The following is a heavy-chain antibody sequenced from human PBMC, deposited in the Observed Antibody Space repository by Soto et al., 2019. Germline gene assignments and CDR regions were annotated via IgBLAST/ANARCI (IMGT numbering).Heavy chain of an antibody. J-gene: IGHJ6*02. CDR3: ARSGGVSGSLFYYYYGMDV. CDR1: GGSISSGDYY. CDR2: IYYSGST. V-gene: IGHV4-30-4*01. D-gene: IGHD3-10*01. Sequence: TLSLTCTVSGGSISSGDYYWSWSRQPPGKGLEWIGYIYYSGSTYYNPSLKSRVTISVDTSKNQFSLKLSSVTAADTAVYYCARSGGVSGSLFYYYYGMDVWGQGTTGTVSS.